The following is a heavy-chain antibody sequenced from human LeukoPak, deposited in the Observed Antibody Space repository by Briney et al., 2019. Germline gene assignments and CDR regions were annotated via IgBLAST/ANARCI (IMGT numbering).Heavy chain of an antibody. D-gene: IGHD1-1*01. J-gene: IGHJ4*02. V-gene: IGHV3-21*04. Sequence: GGSLRLSCAASGFMFSSYSMNWVRQAPGKGLEWVSCISTSSRSIFQADSVKGRFTISRDNAKNSLYLQMNSLTADDTAIYYCAKATGTLGNWGQGTLVTVSS. CDR2: ISTSSRSI. CDR3: AKATGTLGN. CDR1: GFMFSSYS.